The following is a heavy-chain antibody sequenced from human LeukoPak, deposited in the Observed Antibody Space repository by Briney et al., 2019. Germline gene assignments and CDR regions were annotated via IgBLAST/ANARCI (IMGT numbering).Heavy chain of an antibody. D-gene: IGHD3-10*01. CDR2: ISGYNGQT. J-gene: IGHJ4*02. CDR3: ARDIGVSQFDY. Sequence: ASVKVSCKASGYTFSNHGISWVRQAPGQGLEWMGWISGYNGQTEYAQKFQGRVTLTTDTSTSTAYMEVRSLTSDDTALYYCARDIGVSQFDYWGQGTLVTVSS. V-gene: IGHV1-18*01. CDR1: GYTFSNHG.